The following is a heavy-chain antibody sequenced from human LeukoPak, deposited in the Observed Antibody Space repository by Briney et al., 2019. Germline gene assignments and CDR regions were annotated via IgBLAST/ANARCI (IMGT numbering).Heavy chain of an antibody. CDR1: GFTFSNAW. V-gene: IGHV3-15*01. J-gene: IGHJ4*02. Sequence: GGSLRLSCAASGFTFSNAWMTWVRQAPGKGLEWVGRIKSKTDGGTTYYAAPVKGRFTISRDDSKNTLYLQMNSLRAEDTAVYYCARGFREVLRFLEWLPSLDYWGQGTLVTVSS. CDR3: ARGFREVLRFLEWLPSLDY. D-gene: IGHD3-3*01. CDR2: IKSKTDGGTT.